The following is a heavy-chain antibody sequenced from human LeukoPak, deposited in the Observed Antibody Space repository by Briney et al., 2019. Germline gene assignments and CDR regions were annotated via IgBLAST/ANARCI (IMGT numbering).Heavy chain of an antibody. D-gene: IGHD3-22*01. Sequence: GGSLRLSCAASGFTFSSYSMSWVRQAPGKGLEWVSSISSSSSYIYYADSVKGRFTISRDNAKNSLYLQMNSLRAEDTAVYYCARDTYYYDSSGYYYYWGQGTLVTVSS. CDR3: ARDTYYYDSSGYYYY. V-gene: IGHV3-21*01. J-gene: IGHJ4*02. CDR2: ISSSSSYI. CDR1: GFTFSSYS.